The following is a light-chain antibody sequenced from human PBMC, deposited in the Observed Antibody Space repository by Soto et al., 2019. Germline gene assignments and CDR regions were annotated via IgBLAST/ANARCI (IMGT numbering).Light chain of an antibody. CDR2: YDD. Sequence: QSVVTQPPSVSDAPRQRVTISCSGSSSNIGDNPVNWYQQVPGKAPKLLIYYDDLRPSGVSDRFSGSKSGSSASLAISGLQSEDEADYYCAAWDDNLNGPVFGGGTQLTVL. J-gene: IGLJ7*01. V-gene: IGLV1-36*01. CDR3: AAWDDNLNGPV. CDR1: SSNIGDNP.